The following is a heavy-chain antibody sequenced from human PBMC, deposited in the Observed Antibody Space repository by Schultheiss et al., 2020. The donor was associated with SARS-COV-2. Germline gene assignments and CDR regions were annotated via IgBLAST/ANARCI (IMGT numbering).Heavy chain of an antibody. Sequence: GGSLRLSCAASGFTFSSYAMSWVRQAPGKGLEWVAVISYDGSNKYYADSVKGRFTISRDNAKNSLYLQMNSLRAEDTAVYYCAKVRSQWLVVGSGDYWGQGTLVTVSS. CDR3: AKVRSQWLVVGSGDY. V-gene: IGHV3-30*04. J-gene: IGHJ4*02. CDR1: GFTFSSYA. D-gene: IGHD6-19*01. CDR2: ISYDGSNK.